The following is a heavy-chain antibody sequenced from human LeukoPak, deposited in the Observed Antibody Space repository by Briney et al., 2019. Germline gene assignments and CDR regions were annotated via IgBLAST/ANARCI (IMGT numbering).Heavy chain of an antibody. CDR2: VSYSGAT. V-gene: IGHV4-39*01. CDR3: ARPRGGNSYSYPWFDP. CDR1: GGSLSSSSYY. Sequence: SETLSLTCSVSGGSLSSSSYYWGWIREPPGKGLEWIGSVSYSGATYNNPSLKSRVTVSVDTSKHQFSLQLGSVPAADTAVYYCARPRGGNSYSYPWFDPWGQGTLVTVSS. D-gene: IGHD3-16*01. J-gene: IGHJ5*02.